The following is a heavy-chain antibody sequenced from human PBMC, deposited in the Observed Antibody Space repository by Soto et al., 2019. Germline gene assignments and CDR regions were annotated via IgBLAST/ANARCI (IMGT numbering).Heavy chain of an antibody. J-gene: IGHJ6*04. Sequence: ASVNVSFKASGYTFTIYYMNLFRHSTGQGLEWMGWMNPNSGNTGYAQKFQGRVTMTRNNSISTAYMELSSLRSEDTAVYYCATPLVSRGYGDYGMAVWGKGNTVTVS. CDR3: ATPLVSRGYGDYGMAV. CDR1: GYTFTIYY. V-gene: IGHV1-8*01. D-gene: IGHD3-22*01. CDR2: MNPNSGNT.